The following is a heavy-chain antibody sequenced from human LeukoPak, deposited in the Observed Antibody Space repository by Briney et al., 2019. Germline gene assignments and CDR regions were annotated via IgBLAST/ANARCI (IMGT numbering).Heavy chain of an antibody. CDR1: GYRFTSYW. D-gene: IGHD1-26*01. J-gene: IGHJ4*02. Sequence: GESLKISCKGSGYRFTSYWIGWVRQMPGKGLEWMGIIYPGDSDTRYSPSFQGQVTISADESISTAYLQWSSLKASDTAMYYCARSGSYPWGTSDYWGQGTLVTVSS. CDR2: IYPGDSDT. CDR3: ARSGSYPWGTSDY. V-gene: IGHV5-51*01.